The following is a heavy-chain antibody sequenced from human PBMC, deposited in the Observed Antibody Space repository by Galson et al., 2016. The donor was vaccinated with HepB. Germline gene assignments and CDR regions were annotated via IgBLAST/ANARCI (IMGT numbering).Heavy chain of an antibody. CDR1: GFSFSPYD. V-gene: IGHV3-30*04. CDR3: ARGWGRLAASYFDY. D-gene: IGHD3-16*01. CDR2: KSHDGKNK. J-gene: IGHJ4*02. Sequence: SLRLSCAASGFSFSPYDMHWVRQAPGKGLEWVAVKSHDGKNKFYADSVKGRFSISRDNSKNTVYLQMNSLRPDDTAVYYCARGWGRLAASYFDYWGQGALVTVSS.